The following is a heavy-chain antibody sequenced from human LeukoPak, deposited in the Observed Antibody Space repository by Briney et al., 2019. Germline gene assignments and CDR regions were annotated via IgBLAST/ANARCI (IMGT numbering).Heavy chain of an antibody. CDR2: ISSSSSTI. CDR3: AREGRPDIDY. J-gene: IGHJ4*02. V-gene: IGHV3-48*02. Sequence: GGSLRLSCAASGFTFSSYSMNWVRQAPGKGLEWVSYISSSSSTIYYADSVKGRFTISRDNAKNSLYLQINSLRDEDTAVYYCAREGRPDIDYWGQGTLVTVSS. CDR1: GFTFSSYS.